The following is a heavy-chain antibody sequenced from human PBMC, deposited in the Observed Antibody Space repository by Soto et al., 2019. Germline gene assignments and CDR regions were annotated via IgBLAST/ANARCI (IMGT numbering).Heavy chain of an antibody. J-gene: IGHJ4*02. D-gene: IGHD5-12*01. Sequence: EVQLVESGGGLVQPGGSLRLSCAASGVTFSNFWMSWVRQAPGKGLEWVANIKQDGSAKYYVDSVKGRFTITRDNAKNALYLQMNSVRAEDTAVYYCASQGGATFDYWGQGTLVTVSS. V-gene: IGHV3-7*05. CDR2: IKQDGSAK. CDR3: ASQGGATFDY. CDR1: GVTFSNFW.